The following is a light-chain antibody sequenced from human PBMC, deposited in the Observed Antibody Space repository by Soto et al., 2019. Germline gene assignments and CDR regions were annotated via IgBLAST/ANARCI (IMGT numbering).Light chain of an antibody. CDR3: QQYDDWPPWT. J-gene: IGKJ1*01. CDR1: QSVSTS. CDR2: GAS. Sequence: EIVLTQSPAPLSLSPGEGATLSCRASQSVSTSLAWYQQKPGQAPRLLIYGASRRAAGIPGRFSGSGSGTDFTLTISSLEPEDFAVYYCQQYDDWPPWTFGQGTKVDIK. V-gene: IGKV3-11*01.